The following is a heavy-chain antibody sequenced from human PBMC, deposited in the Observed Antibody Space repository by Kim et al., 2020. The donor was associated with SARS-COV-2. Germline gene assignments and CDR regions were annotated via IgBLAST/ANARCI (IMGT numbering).Heavy chain of an antibody. CDR3: ARDFTYSSSWHKYYYYG. Sequence: GGSLRLSCAASGFTFSSYAMHWVRQAPGKGLEWVAVISYDGSNKYYADSVKGRFTISRDNSKNTLYLQMNSLRAEDTAVYYCARDFTYSSSWHKYYYYG. CDR2: ISYDGSNK. V-gene: IGHV3-30-3*01. D-gene: IGHD6-13*01. J-gene: IGHJ6*01. CDR1: GFTFSSYA.